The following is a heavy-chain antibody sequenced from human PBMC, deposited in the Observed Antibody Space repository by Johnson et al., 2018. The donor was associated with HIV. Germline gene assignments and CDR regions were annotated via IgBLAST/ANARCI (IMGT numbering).Heavy chain of an antibody. CDR3: ARDRAIGGWSIDI. Sequence: VQLVESGGGVVQPGGSLRLSCVASGFTFSSYGMHWVRQAPGKGLEWVSYISSSGSTIHYADSVKGRFTISRDNAKSSLSLQMNSLRAEDTALYYCARDRAIGGWSIDIWGQGTMVTVSS. CDR2: ISSSGSTI. J-gene: IGHJ3*02. CDR1: GFTFSSYG. D-gene: IGHD2-15*01. V-gene: IGHV3-48*04.